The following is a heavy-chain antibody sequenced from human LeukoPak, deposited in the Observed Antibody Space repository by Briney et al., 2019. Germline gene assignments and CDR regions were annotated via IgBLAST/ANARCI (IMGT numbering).Heavy chain of an antibody. D-gene: IGHD2-15*01. J-gene: IGHJ4*02. CDR2: IKQDGSEK. V-gene: IGHV3-7*01. CDR1: GFTFSGYW. Sequence: GGSLRLSCAASGFTFSGYWMSWVRQAPGKGLEWVANIKQDGSEKYYVDSVKGRFTISRDNAKNSLYLQMNSLRAEDTAVYYCARVEWLLLWARWGPGTLVAVSS. CDR3: ARVEWLLLWAR.